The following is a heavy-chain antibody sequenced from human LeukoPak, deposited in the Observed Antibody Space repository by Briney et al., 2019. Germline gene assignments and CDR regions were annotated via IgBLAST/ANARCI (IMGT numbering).Heavy chain of an antibody. CDR1: GFTFSSYA. CDR3: AGEHYGSMVGNGDWFDP. D-gene: IGHD3-10*01. V-gene: IGHV3-30*04. Sequence: PGRSLRLSCAASGFTFSSYAMHWVRQAPGKGLEWVAVISYDGSNKYYADSVKGRFTISRDNAKNSLYLQMNSLRAEDTAVYYCAGEHYGSMVGNGDWFDPWGQGTLVTVSS. CDR2: ISYDGSNK. J-gene: IGHJ5*02.